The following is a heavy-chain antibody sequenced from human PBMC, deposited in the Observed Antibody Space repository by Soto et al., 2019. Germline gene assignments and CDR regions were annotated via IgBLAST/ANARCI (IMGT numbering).Heavy chain of an antibody. CDR1: GGTFSSYA. CDR2: IIPIFGTA. V-gene: IGHV1-69*13. Sequence: ASVKVSCKASGGTFSSYAISWVRQAPGQGLEWMGGIIPIFGTANYAQKFQGRVTITADESTSTAYMELSSLRSEDTAVYYCASQGDYDILTGDIFDYWGQGTLVTVSS. CDR3: ASQGDYDILTGDIFDY. J-gene: IGHJ4*02. D-gene: IGHD3-9*01.